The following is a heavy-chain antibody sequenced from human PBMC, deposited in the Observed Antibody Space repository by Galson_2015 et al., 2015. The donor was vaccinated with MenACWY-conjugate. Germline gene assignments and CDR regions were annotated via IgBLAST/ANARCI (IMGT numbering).Heavy chain of an antibody. J-gene: IGHJ4*02. CDR2: TYPRDSDT. D-gene: IGHD3-3*01. Sequence: QSGAEVKKPGESLKISCKVSGYTFTNDWIGWVRQMPGKGLEWMGLTYPRDSDTRYSPSFQGQVTISADKSITTAYLQWSSLKASDTAIYYCAVAIYDFWSGYSFDYWGQGTLVTVSS. CDR1: GYTFTNDW. V-gene: IGHV5-51*01. CDR3: AVAIYDFWSGYSFDY.